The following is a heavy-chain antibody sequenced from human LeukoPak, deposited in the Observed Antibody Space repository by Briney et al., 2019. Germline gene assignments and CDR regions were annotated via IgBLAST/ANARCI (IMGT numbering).Heavy chain of an antibody. J-gene: IGHJ5*02. CDR2: INSDGSWT. D-gene: IGHD1-20*01. CDR3: AKAQAITGRNLFDP. CDR1: GNYW. Sequence: GGSLRLSCAASGNYWMHWVRQAPGKGLVWVSHINSDGSWTGYADSVKGRFTISKDNAKNTLYLQMNYLRIEDTAVYYCAKAQAITGRNLFDPWGQGTLVTVSS. V-gene: IGHV3-74*01.